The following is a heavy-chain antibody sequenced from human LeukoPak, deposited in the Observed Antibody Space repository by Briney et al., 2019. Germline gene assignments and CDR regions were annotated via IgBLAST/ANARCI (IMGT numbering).Heavy chain of an antibody. Sequence: PGGSLGLSCAASAFTFSDYSMNWVRQAPGKGLEWISYISGRSSTIYYADSVRGRFTISRDNAKNSMYLQMNSLRAEDTAVYYCARDRLTSGSYFFDYWGQGTLVTVSS. J-gene: IGHJ4*02. CDR3: ARDRLTSGSYFFDY. D-gene: IGHD1-26*01. CDR1: AFTFSDYS. V-gene: IGHV3-48*01. CDR2: ISGRSSTI.